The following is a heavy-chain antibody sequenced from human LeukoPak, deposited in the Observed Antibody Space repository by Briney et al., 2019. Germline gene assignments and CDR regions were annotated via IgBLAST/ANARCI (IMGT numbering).Heavy chain of an antibody. CDR2: ISAYNGNT. CDR1: GYTFTSYG. D-gene: IGHD3-3*01. CDR3: ARVEVNFWSGLYLSSYYYYYYMDV. Sequence: EASVKVSCKASGYTFTSYGISWVRQAPGQGLEWMGWISAYNGNTNYAQKLQGRVTMTTDTSTSTAYMELRSLRSDDTAVYYCARVEVNFWSGLYLSSYYYYYYMDVWGKGTTVTVSS. J-gene: IGHJ6*03. V-gene: IGHV1-18*01.